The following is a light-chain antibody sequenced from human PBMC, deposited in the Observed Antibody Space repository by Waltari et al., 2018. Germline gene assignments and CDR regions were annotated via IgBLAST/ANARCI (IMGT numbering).Light chain of an antibody. CDR3: QRYNSYSNT. J-gene: IGKJ2*01. Sequence: DIQMTQSPSTLSASVGDRVTITCRASQNINTYLAWYQHKPGKAHKLLIYGGSTLESGVPLRFSGSGSGTEFTLTISSLQPDDFATYYCQRYNSYSNTFGQGTKLEIK. V-gene: IGKV1-5*01. CDR2: GGS. CDR1: QNINTY.